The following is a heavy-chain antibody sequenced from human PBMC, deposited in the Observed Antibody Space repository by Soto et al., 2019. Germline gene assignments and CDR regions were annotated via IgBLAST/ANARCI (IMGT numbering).Heavy chain of an antibody. J-gene: IGHJ4*02. CDR1: GFTFDDYA. V-gene: IGHV3-9*01. CDR2: VSWNSGSI. Sequence: EVQLVESGGGLVQPGRSLRLSCAASGFTFDDYAMHWVRQAPGKGLAWVSGVSWNSGSIGYADSVKGRFTISRDNAKNPLYLQMNSLRAEDTALYYCAKSLGGMVRGDMVDYWGQGTLVTVSS. D-gene: IGHD3-10*01. CDR3: AKSLGGMVRGDMVDY.